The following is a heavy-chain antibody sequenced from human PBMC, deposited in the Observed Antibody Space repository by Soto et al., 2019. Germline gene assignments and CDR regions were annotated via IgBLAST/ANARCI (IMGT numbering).Heavy chain of an antibody. CDR2: IYYSGST. CDR1: CGSISSYY. D-gene: IGHD6-6*01. V-gene: IGHV4-59*01. J-gene: IGHJ5*02. CDR3: AREYSSSPLSRNWFDP. Sequence: SETLSLTCTVSCGSISSYYWSWIRQPPGKGLEWIGYIYYSGSTNYNPSLKSRVTISVDTSKNQFSLKLSSVTAADTAVYYCAREYSSSPLSRNWFDPWGQGTLVTV.